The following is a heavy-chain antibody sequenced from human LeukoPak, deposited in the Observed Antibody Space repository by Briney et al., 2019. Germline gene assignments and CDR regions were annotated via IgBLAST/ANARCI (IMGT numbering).Heavy chain of an antibody. J-gene: IGHJ5*02. V-gene: IGHV6-1*01. CDR1: GDSVSSNSAA. CDR3: ARDRSGRGPNVLLWFGEFDP. CDR2: TYYRSKWYN. Sequence: PSQTLSLTCAISGDSVSSNSAAWNWIRQSPSRGLEWLGRTYYRSKWYNDYAVSVKSRITINPDTSKNQFSLQLNSVTPEDTAVYYCARDRSGRGPNVLLWFGEFDPWGQGTLVTVSS. D-gene: IGHD3-10*01.